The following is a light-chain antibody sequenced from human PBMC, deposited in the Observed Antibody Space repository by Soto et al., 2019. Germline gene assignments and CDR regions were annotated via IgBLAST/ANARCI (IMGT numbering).Light chain of an antibody. J-gene: IGKJ4*01. V-gene: IGKV1-9*01. CDR1: QGISNY. CDR3: QQLNSYPLT. CDR2: AAS. Sequence: DIQLTQSPSFLPASVGDRVTITCRASQGISNYLAWYQQKPGKAPGLLIYAASTLQRGVSSSFRGSGSGTEFTLTISRLQPEDFATYSCQQLNSYPLTFVGGTMVEIK.